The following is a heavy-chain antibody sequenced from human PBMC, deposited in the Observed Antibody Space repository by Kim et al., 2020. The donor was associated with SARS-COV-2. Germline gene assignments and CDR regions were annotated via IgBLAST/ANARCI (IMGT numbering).Heavy chain of an antibody. D-gene: IGHD6-25*01. Sequence: DYAVSVTSRITINPDTSKYQLSLQLNSVTPDDTAVYYCARQKRAGSGMAVWGQGTTVTVSS. CDR3: ARQKRAGSGMAV. J-gene: IGHJ6*02. V-gene: IGHV6-1*01.